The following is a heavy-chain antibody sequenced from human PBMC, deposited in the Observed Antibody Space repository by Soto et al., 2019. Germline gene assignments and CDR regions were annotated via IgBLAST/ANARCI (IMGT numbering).Heavy chain of an antibody. D-gene: IGHD6-13*01. J-gene: IGHJ4*02. CDR3: ASLYSSSWYYFDY. CDR2: IVPIFGTA. CDR1: GGTFSSYA. Sequence: QVQLVQAGAEVKKPGSSVKVSCKASGGTFSSYAISWVRRAPGQGHEWMGGIVPIFGTANYSQQFQRRVTITADESTRTVHMELSSLRSEDTALYYCASLYSSSWYYFDYWGQGTLVTVSS. V-gene: IGHV1-69*01.